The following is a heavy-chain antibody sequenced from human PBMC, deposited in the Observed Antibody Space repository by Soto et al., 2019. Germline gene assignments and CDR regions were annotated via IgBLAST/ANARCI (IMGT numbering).Heavy chain of an antibody. V-gene: IGHV4-31*03. CDR2: IYYSGRT. CDR1: GGSISSGGYY. J-gene: IGHJ1*01. Sequence: QVQLQESGPGLVKPSQTLSLTCTVSGGSISSGGYYWSWIRQHPGKGREWIGYIYYSGRTYYNPSLKSRVTISVATSKNQFSLKLRSVTAADTAVDYGARVVGYSSSWGEFRHWGQGTLVTVSS. D-gene: IGHD6-13*01. CDR3: ARVVGYSSSWGEFRH.